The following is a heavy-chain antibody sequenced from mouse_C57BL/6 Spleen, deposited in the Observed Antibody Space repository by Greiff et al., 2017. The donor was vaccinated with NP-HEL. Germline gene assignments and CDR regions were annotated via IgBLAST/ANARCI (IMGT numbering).Heavy chain of an antibody. V-gene: IGHV1-18*01. Sequence: EVQLKESGPELVKPGASVKIPCKASGYTFTDYNMDWVKQSHGKSLEWIGDINPNNGGTIYNQKFKGKATLTVDKSSSTAYMELRSLTSEDTAVYYCARGDYYGSSPFAYWGQGTLVTVSA. CDR1: GYTFTDYN. J-gene: IGHJ3*01. CDR3: ARGDYYGSSPFAY. D-gene: IGHD1-1*01. CDR2: INPNNGGT.